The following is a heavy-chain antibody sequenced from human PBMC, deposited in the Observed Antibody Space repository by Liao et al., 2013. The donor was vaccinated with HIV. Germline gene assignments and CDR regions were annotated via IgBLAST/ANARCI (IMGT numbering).Heavy chain of an antibody. V-gene: IGHV4-39*07. D-gene: IGHD3-16*01. Sequence: QLQLQESGPGLVKPSETLSLTCTVSGGSIRSSSYYWGWIRQPPGKGLEWIGSMYYSGSTFYNPSLQSRVTISPDTSKNQFSLRLSSVTAADTAVYYCAKSLAWGNEPQPKRDAFDIWGPGTIVTVSS. CDR2: MYYSGST. J-gene: IGHJ3*02. CDR1: GGSIRSSSYY. CDR3: AKSLAWGNEPQPKRDAFDI.